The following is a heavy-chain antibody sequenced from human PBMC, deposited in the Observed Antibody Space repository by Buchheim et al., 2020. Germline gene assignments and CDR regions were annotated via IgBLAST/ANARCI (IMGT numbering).Heavy chain of an antibody. D-gene: IGHD2-15*01. CDR3: ARGPSPRYCSGGSCPLDY. CDR1: GYTFTGYY. J-gene: IGHJ4*02. CDR2: INPNSGGT. Sequence: QVQLVQSGAEVKKPGASVKVSCKASGYTFTGYYMHWVRQAPGQGLEWMGWINPNSGGTNYAQKFQGRVTMTRNTSISTAYMELSSLRSEDTAVYYCARGPSPRYCSGGSCPLDYWGQGTL. V-gene: IGHV1-2*02.